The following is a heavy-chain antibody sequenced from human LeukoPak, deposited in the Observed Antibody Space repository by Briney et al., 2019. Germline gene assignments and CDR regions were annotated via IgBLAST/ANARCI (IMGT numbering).Heavy chain of an antibody. D-gene: IGHD3-10*01. CDR3: ARVSLGLLWFGGFDP. V-gene: IGHV4-39*07. CDR1: GGSISRGQFY. Sequence: SETLSLTCTVSGGSISRGQFYWGWVRQPPGKGLEWIGTLYYSGKSFYNPSLKSRVTMSVDMSKNQLSLNLSFLTVADTAVYYCARVSLGLLWFGGFDPWGQGTLVTVSS. J-gene: IGHJ5*02. CDR2: LYYSGKS.